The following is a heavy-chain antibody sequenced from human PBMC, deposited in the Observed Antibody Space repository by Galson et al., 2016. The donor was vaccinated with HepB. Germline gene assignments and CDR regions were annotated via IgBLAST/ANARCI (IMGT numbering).Heavy chain of an antibody. D-gene: IGHD2/OR15-2a*01. V-gene: IGHV3-21*01. Sequence: SLRLSCAASGFTFSTQSMNWVRQAPGKGLEWVSSISSRSTYIHYADSVEGRFTISRDNAKNSLYLQMNSLRVEDTAVYYCARRHEYCPPVGCSVDYWGQGTLVSVSS. J-gene: IGHJ4*02. CDR2: ISSRSTYI. CDR3: ARRHEYCPPVGCSVDY. CDR1: GFTFSTQS.